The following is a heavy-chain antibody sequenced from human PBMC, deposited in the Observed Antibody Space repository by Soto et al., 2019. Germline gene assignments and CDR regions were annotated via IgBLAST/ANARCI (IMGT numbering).Heavy chain of an antibody. D-gene: IGHD5-12*01. CDR2: ISSSSSYI. Sequence: PGGALGLSCTASGFTFSSYSMNWVRQAPGKGLEWVSSISSSSSYIYYADSVKGRFAISRDNAKNSLYLQMNSLRAEDTAVYYCARDREMATIMYYYYGMDVWGQGTTVTVS. CDR3: ARDREMATIMYYYYGMDV. J-gene: IGHJ6*02. CDR1: GFTFSSYS. V-gene: IGHV3-21*01.